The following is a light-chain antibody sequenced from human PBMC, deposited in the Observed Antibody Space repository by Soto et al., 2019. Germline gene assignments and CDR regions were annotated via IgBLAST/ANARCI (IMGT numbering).Light chain of an antibody. J-gene: IGKJ4*01. CDR1: QSVSSSS. Sequence: EIVLTQSPGTLSLSPGERATLSCRASQSVSSSSLAWYQQRPGQAPRLLIYGASIRATDIPDRFSGSGSGTDFTLTISRLEPEDCAVYYCQQYGSSPLTFGGGTKVEIK. V-gene: IGKV3-20*01. CDR3: QQYGSSPLT. CDR2: GAS.